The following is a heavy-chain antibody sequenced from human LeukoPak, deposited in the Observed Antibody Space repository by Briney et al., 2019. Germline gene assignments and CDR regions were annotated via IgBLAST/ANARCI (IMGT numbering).Heavy chain of an antibody. CDR2: ISSSSSYI. CDR3: ARHASTAPFSFFDY. J-gene: IGHJ4*02. D-gene: IGHD1-1*01. CDR1: GFTLRSYS. Sequence: GGSLRLSCADSGFTLRSYSMNGVRQAPGKGLEWVSSISSSSSYIYYADSVKGRFTISRDNAKNSLYLQMNSRRAEDTAVYYCARHASTAPFSFFDYWGQGTLVTVSA. V-gene: IGHV3-21*01.